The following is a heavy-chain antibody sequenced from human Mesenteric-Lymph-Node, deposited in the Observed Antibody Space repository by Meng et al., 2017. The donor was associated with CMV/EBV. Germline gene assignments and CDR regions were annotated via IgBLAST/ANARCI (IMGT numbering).Heavy chain of an antibody. Sequence: GESLKISCAASGFTVSSNYMSWVRQAPGKGLEWVSVIYSGGSTYYADSVKGRFTTSRDNSKNTLYLQMNSLRAEDTAVYYCARVSYCSSTSCYRVFDYWGQGTLVTVSS. J-gene: IGHJ4*02. D-gene: IGHD2-2*02. CDR2: IYSGGST. V-gene: IGHV3-53*01. CDR3: ARVSYCSSTSCYRVFDY. CDR1: GFTVSSNY.